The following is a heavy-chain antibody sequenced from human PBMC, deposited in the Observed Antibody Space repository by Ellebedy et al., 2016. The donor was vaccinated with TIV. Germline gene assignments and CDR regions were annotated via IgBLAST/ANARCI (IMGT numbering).Heavy chain of an antibody. Sequence: PGGSLRLSCAASGFTFKNNWMSWVRQTPQKGLEWVANINQAGTETHYVDSVKGRFTISRDNAENSLFLEMNSLRVEDTAVYYCAAEAWWRLDSWGQGTLVTVSS. CDR3: AAEAWWRLDS. J-gene: IGHJ4*02. D-gene: IGHD2-15*01. V-gene: IGHV3-7*01. CDR1: GFTFKNNW. CDR2: INQAGTET.